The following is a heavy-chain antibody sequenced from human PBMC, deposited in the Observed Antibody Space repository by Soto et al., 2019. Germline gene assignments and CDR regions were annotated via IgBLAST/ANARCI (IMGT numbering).Heavy chain of an antibody. Sequence: QVHLVQSGTEVKEPGASLKVSCNASASTFTGYTINWVRQAPGQGLEWMGWISTFNGNTKYAGNFPGRVTMPTNTSTTTAYMELTSLTFDDTAVYFCARGTVTSGRWFGPWGQGTLVSVSS. CDR3: ARGTVTSGRWFGP. CDR2: ISTFNGNT. V-gene: IGHV1-18*04. D-gene: IGHD4-17*01. CDR1: ASTFTGYT. J-gene: IGHJ5*02.